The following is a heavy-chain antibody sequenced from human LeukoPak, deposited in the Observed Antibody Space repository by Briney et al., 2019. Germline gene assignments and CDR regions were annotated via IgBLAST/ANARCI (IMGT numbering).Heavy chain of an antibody. J-gene: IGHJ5*02. V-gene: IGHV4-39*01. D-gene: IGHD2-2*01. CDR2: IYYSGGT. CDR3: ARHPNQASNTRGTLFDP. CDR1: GGSISSTTYY. Sequence: SETLSLTCIVSGGSISSTTYYWGWIRQTPGKGLEGIGSIYYSGGTYYNPSLKTRVTISVDTSKNQFSLNLTSVTAADTAVYYCARHPNQASNTRGTLFDPWGQGTLVTVSS.